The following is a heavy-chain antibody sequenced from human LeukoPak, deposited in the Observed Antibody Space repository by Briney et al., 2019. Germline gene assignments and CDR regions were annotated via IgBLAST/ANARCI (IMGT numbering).Heavy chain of an antibody. D-gene: IGHD4-17*01. Sequence: SETLSLTCAVSGYSISSGYYWGWIRQPPGKGLEWIGSIYRSGNTYYNPSLKSRVTISVDTSKNQFFLKVTSVTAADAAVYYCARPKYGDAAYFALWGRGALVTVSS. J-gene: IGHJ2*01. V-gene: IGHV4-38-2*01. CDR1: GYSISSGYY. CDR2: IYRSGNT. CDR3: ARPKYGDAAYFAL.